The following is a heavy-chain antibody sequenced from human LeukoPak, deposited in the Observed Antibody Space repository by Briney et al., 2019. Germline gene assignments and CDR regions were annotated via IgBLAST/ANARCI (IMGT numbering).Heavy chain of an antibody. V-gene: IGHV3-23*01. D-gene: IGHD2-15*01. CDR3: AKDICSWAHDY. CDR1: GFTLSRNA. J-gene: IGHJ4*02. CDR2: LAGSDDKT. Sequence: PGGSLRLSCVASGFTLSRNAMRWVRQAPGKGLQWVASLAGSDDKTLYAEPVKGRFTISRDNSKSTVFLQMNSLRVEDAATYYCAKDICSWAHDYWGQGLLVTVS.